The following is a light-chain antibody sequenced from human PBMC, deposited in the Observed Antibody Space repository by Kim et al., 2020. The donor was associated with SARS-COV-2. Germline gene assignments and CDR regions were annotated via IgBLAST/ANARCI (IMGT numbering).Light chain of an antibody. J-gene: IGKJ2*01. CDR3: QQFNNLFT. Sequence: LSTSVGDRVTITCRASQDISSALAWYQQKPGKAPNLLIYDASTLESGVPSRFSGSGSGTDFTLTISSLQPEDFATYYCQQFNNLFTFGQGTKLEIK. V-gene: IGKV1D-13*01. CDR2: DAS. CDR1: QDISSA.